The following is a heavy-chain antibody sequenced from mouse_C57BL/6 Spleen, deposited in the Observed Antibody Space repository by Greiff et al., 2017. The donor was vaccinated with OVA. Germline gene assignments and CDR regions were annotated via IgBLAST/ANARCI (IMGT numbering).Heavy chain of an antibody. CDR1: GYTFTSYW. CDR2: IIPGSGST. CDR3: ATPWKYGSNAY. J-gene: IGHJ2*01. Sequence: VQLQQSGPELVRPGASVKISCKASGYTFTSYWMQWVRQRPGQGLEWIGDIIPGSGSTNYNEKFKGKATLTVDKSSSTAYMQLSSLTSEDSAVYYCATPWKYGSNAYWGQGTTLTVSS. V-gene: IGHV1-56*01. D-gene: IGHD1-1*01.